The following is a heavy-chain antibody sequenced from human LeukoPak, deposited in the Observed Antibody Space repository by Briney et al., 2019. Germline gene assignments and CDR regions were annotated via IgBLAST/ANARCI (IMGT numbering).Heavy chain of an antibody. V-gene: IGHV3-30*02. Sequence: GGSLRLSCAASGFTFSTYGMHWVRQAPGKGLEWVAFIQYDGSNKYYADSVKGRFTISRDNSKNTLYLQMNSLRAEDTAVYYCAKGRDYLLDYWGQGTLVTVSS. J-gene: IGHJ4*02. D-gene: IGHD2/OR15-2a*01. CDR3: AKGRDYLLDY. CDR1: GFTFSTYG. CDR2: IQYDGSNK.